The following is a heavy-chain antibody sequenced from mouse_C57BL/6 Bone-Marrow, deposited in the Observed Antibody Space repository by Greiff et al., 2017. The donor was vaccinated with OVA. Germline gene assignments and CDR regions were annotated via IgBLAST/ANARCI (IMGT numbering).Heavy chain of an antibody. CDR1: GYSFTSYW. Sequence: QVQLQQPGAELVMPGASVSLSCKVSGYSFTSYWLHWVKQRPGGGLEWSGEIDGYDSCNNYNPKLKGQITMTVDKSSSTTFMQLSSLTSEDSAVYYCAREVYDYYAMDYWGKGTTVTVSS. CDR3: AREVYDYYAMDY. V-gene: IGHV1-69*01. CDR2: IDGYDSCN. D-gene: IGHD2-3*01. J-gene: IGHJ4*01.